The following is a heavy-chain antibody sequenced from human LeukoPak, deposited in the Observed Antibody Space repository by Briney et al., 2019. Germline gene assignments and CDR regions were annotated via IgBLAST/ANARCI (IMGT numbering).Heavy chain of an antibody. Sequence: SETLSLTCTVSGGSISSYYWSWIRQPAGKGLEWIGRIYTSGSTNYNPSLRSRVTMSVDTSKIQFSLELSSVTAADTAVYYCARASTGAYYEFWSGYYSDYYMDVWGKGTTVTVSS. V-gene: IGHV4-4*07. CDR2: IYTSGST. CDR3: ARASTGAYYEFWSGYYSDYYMDV. CDR1: GGSISSYY. D-gene: IGHD3-3*01. J-gene: IGHJ6*03.